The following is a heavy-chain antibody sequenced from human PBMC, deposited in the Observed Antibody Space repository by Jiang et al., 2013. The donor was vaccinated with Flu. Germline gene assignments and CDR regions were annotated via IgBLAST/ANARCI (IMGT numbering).Heavy chain of an antibody. CDR3: AREVYYDFWSGSSDAFDI. J-gene: IGHJ3*02. D-gene: IGHD3-3*01. Sequence: NPSLKSRVTISVDTSKNQFSLKLSSVTAADTAVYYCAREVYYDFWSGSSDAFDIWGQGTMVTVSS. V-gene: IGHV4-34*01.